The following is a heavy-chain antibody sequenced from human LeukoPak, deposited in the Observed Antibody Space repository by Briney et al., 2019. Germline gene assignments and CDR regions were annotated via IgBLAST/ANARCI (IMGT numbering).Heavy chain of an antibody. CDR3: ARYTANTAGYSFDF. V-gene: IGHV4-38-2*02. CDR2: IHHSGVT. CDR1: GYSISSGYY. D-gene: IGHD3-22*01. Sequence: SETLSLTCTVSGYSISSGYYWSWIRQPPGKGLEWIATIHHSGVTYYNPSLKSRVTMSVDTSKSQFSLKLGSVTAAGTAVYYCARYTANTAGYSFDFWGQGALVTVSS. J-gene: IGHJ4*02.